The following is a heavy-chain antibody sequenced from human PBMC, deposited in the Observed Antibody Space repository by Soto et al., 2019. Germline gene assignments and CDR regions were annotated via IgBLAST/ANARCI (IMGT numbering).Heavy chain of an antibody. D-gene: IGHD3-10*01. CDR2: FDPEDGET. V-gene: IGHV1-24*01. CDR3: ATHGSGLRPYYYGMDV. J-gene: IGHJ6*02. Sequence: ASVKVSCKVSGYTLTELSMHWVRQAPGKGLEWMGGFDPEDGETIYAQKFQGRVTMTEDTSTDTAYMELSSLRSEDTAVYYCATHGSGLRPYYYGMDVWGQGTTVTVSS. CDR1: GYTLTELS.